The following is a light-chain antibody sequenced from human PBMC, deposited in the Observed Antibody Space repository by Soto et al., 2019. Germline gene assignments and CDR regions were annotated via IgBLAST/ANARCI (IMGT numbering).Light chain of an antibody. CDR3: LQHYSWPRT. CDR1: QSVSTN. CDR2: GAS. Sequence: EIVMTQSPATLSVSPGERATLSCRASQSVSTNLAWYQQKPCQAPRLLIFGASTRATDVPARFSGSGSGTEFTLTIGSLQSEDFAADYCLQHYSWPRTFGQGPRLEV. V-gene: IGKV3-15*01. J-gene: IGKJ1*01.